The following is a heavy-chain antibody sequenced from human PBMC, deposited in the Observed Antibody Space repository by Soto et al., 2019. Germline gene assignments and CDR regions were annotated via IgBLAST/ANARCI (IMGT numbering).Heavy chain of an antibody. Sequence: EESLKISCSGSGYSFTSYWIGWVRQMPGKGLEWMGIIYPGDSDTRYSPSFQGRVTISADKSISTAYLQWSSLKASDTAMYYCARLDSNYRHGMDVWGQGTMVTVSS. CDR2: IYPGDSDT. CDR3: ARLDSNYRHGMDV. V-gene: IGHV5-51*01. CDR1: GYSFTSYW. D-gene: IGHD4-4*01. J-gene: IGHJ6*02.